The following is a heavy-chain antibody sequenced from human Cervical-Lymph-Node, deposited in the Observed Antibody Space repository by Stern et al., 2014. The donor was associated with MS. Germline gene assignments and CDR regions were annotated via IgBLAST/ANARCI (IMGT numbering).Heavy chain of an antibody. Sequence: QLVQSGAEVKKPGSSVKVSCKASGGTFINHAISWVRQAPGQGLELMGGFIPIFGTTHYAQKFQGRVTITADESASTAYMELSSLRSQDTAVYFCARDNDDNGMDVWGQGTTVIVSS. D-gene: IGHD2-8*01. V-gene: IGHV1-69*01. J-gene: IGHJ6*02. CDR1: GGTFINHA. CDR2: FIPIFGTT. CDR3: ARDNDDNGMDV.